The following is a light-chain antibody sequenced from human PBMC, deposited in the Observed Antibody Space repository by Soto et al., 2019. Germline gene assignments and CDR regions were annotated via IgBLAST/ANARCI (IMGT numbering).Light chain of an antibody. V-gene: IGKV1-5*01. CDR2: DAS. CDR1: QSISSW. Sequence: DIQMTQSPSTLSASVGDRLTITCRASQSISSWLAWYQQKAGKAPKLLIYDASSLESGVPSRFSGSGSGAEFTLTISCLQPADFATYYCQQYNSYPWTFGQGTKVEIK. CDR3: QQYNSYPWT. J-gene: IGKJ1*01.